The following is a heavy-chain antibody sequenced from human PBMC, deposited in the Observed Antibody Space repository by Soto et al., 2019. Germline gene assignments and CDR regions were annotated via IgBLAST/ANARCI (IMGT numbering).Heavy chain of an antibody. V-gene: IGHV4-38-2*01. CDR3: ARYTKDYGDSLWYFDL. CDR1: GYSISSGYY. CDR2: IYHSGST. Sequence: SETLSLTCAVSGYSISSGYYWGWIRQPPGKGLEWIGSIYHSGSTYYNPSLKSRVTISVDTSKNQFSLKLSSVTAADTAVYYCARYTKDYGDSLWYFDLWGRGTLVT. J-gene: IGHJ2*01. D-gene: IGHD4-17*01.